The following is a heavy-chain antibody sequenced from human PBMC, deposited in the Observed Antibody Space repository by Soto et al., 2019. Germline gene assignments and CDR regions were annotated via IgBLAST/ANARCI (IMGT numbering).Heavy chain of an antibody. J-gene: IGHJ6*02. V-gene: IGHV4-30-2*01. D-gene: IGHD3-16*01. CDR2: IYPTGKT. CDR1: GGSISSGGYS. Sequence: QLQMQESGSGLVKPSQTLSLTYTVSGGSISSGGYSWSWTRQTPGKGLEWIGYIYPTGKTYYNPSLKNRATLSIDTSQNQFSLQLTSVTAADTAVYYCARAPPGPAPRWGVWGHGTTVTVSS. CDR3: ARAPPGPAPRWGV.